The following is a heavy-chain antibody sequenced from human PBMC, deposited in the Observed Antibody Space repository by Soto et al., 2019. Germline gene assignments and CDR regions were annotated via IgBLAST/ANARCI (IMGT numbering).Heavy chain of an antibody. CDR1: GRSMSRNY. CDR3: ASYSGAFYFDS. J-gene: IGHJ4*02. Sequence: PSETLSLTCSVSGRSMSRNYWSWIRQSPDKGLEWLGYVFYGGTDYNPSLEGRVSMSVETPKSQFSLKLTSVTAADTAVYYCASYSGAFYFDSWGQGIQVTVSS. V-gene: IGHV4-59*01. D-gene: IGHD4-4*01. CDR2: VFYGGT.